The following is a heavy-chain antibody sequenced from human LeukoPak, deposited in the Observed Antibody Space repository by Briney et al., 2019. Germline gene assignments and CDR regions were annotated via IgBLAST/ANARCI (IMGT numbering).Heavy chain of an antibody. CDR3: AKGNCGADCYPDY. CDR1: GFTFDDYV. V-gene: IGHV3-9*01. CDR2: ISWYSGSI. D-gene: IGHD2-21*02. Sequence: GGSLRLSCAASGFTFDDYVMHWVRQAPGKGLEWVSGISWYSGSIAYADSVKGRFTISRDNAKNSLYLQMNSLRPEDTALYYCAKGNCGADCYPDYWGQGTLVTVSS. J-gene: IGHJ4*02.